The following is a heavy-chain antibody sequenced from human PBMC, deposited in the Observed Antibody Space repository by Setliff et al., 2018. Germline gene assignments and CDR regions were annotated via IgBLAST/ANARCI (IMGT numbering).Heavy chain of an antibody. J-gene: IGHJ6*02. Sequence: ASVKVSCKASGGTFSSYGISWVRQAPGQGLEWMGWISAYNGNTNYAQKLQGRATMTTDTSTSTAYMELRSLRSDHTAVYYCAREPLYYYGSGSYYKPPLYYYGMDVWGQGTTVTVSS. CDR3: AREPLYYYGSGSYYKPPLYYYGMDV. CDR2: ISAYNGNT. V-gene: IGHV1-18*01. D-gene: IGHD3-10*01. CDR1: GGTFSSYG.